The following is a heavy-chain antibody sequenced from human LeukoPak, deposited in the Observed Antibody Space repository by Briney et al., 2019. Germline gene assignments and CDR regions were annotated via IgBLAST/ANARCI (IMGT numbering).Heavy chain of an antibody. J-gene: IGHJ6*02. D-gene: IGHD2-15*01. CDR1: GGSFSDYY. CDR2: INHSGST. Sequence: SETLSLTCAVYGGSFSDYYWTWIRQPPGKGLEWIGEINHSGSTNYNPSLKSRVTMSVDTSMNQFSLKLSSVTAADTAVYYCARVGGSNYYYYGMDVWGQGTTVTVSS. CDR3: ARVGGSNYYYYGMDV. V-gene: IGHV4-34*01.